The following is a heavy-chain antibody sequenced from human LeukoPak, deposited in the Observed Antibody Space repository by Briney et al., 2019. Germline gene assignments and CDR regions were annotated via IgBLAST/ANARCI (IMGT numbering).Heavy chain of an antibody. V-gene: IGHV3-15*01. D-gene: IGHD1-26*01. CDR3: AKDLKPNPSGSYFPPTPLNFDY. J-gene: IGHJ4*02. CDR2: IKSKTDGGTT. CDR1: GFTFSNAW. Sequence: GGSLRLSCAASGFTFSNAWMSWVRQAPGKGLEWVGRIKSKTDGGTTDYAAPVKGRFTISRDNSKNTLYLQMNSLRAEDTAVYYCAKDLKPNPSGSYFPPTPLNFDYWGQGTLVTVSS.